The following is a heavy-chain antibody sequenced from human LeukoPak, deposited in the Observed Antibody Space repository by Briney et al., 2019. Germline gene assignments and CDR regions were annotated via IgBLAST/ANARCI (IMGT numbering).Heavy chain of an antibody. CDR3: ARGGYYDSRGLYYFDY. CDR1: GFTVSNNY. Sequence: GGSLRLSCAASGFTVSNNYMTWVRQAPGKGLEWVSVIYSGSSTYYADSVKGRFTISRDNSKNTLYLQMNSLRAEDTAVYYCARGGYYDSRGLYYFDYWGQGTLVIVSS. J-gene: IGHJ4*02. V-gene: IGHV3-53*05. CDR2: IYSGSST. D-gene: IGHD3-22*01.